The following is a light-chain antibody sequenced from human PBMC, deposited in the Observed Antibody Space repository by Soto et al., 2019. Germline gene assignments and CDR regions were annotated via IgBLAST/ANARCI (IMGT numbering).Light chain of an antibody. CDR3: VTWDTSLRTGV. CDR2: NNN. Sequence: QSVLTQPPSVSAAPGQKVTISCSGSRSNIGNNYVAWYQQFPGTVPKLLIYNNNGRPSGTPERISGSASGTSATLTITGLQTGDEADYFCVTWDTSLRTGVIGGGIKLTVL. CDR1: RSNIGNNY. J-gene: IGLJ3*02. V-gene: IGLV1-51*01.